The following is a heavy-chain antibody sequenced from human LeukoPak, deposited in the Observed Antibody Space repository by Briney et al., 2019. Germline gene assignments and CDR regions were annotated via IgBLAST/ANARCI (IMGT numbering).Heavy chain of an antibody. Sequence: PSETLSLTCTVSGGSISSSSYYWGWIRQPPGKGLEWIGSIYYSGSTYYNPSLKSRVTISVDTSKNQFSLKLSSVTAADTAVYYCARPLNYYDSSGYYSYWGQGTLVTVSS. CDR2: IYYSGST. CDR1: GGSISSSSYY. CDR3: ARPLNYYDSSGYYSY. J-gene: IGHJ4*02. V-gene: IGHV4-39*07. D-gene: IGHD3-22*01.